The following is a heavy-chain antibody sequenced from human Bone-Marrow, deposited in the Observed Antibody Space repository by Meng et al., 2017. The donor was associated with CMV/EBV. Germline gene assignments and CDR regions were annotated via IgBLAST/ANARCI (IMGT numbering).Heavy chain of an antibody. CDR2: INPNSGVT. CDR1: GYTFTGYY. V-gene: IGHV1-2*02. Sequence: ASVKVSCKASGYTFTGYYMHWVRQAPGQGLEWMGWINPNSGVTNYAQKFQGRVTMTRDTSISTAYMELSRLRSDDTAVYYCARWGPGTYCSSTSCEYYYGMDVWGQGTTVTVSS. CDR3: ARWGPGTYCSSTSCEYYYGMDV. J-gene: IGHJ6*02. D-gene: IGHD2-2*01.